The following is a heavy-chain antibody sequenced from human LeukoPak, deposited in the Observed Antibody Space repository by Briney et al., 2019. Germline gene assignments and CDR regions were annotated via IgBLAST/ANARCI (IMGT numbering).Heavy chain of an antibody. J-gene: IGHJ6*03. V-gene: IGHV5-51*01. CDR3: ARRQVYTMRRNNCSYMDV. Sequence: GESLKISCKVSEYDFTNYWIGWVRQMPGKGLEWMGIIYPSDSDTRYSPSFQGQVTISADKSISTAYLEWSSLKASDTAVYYCARRQVYTMRRNNCSYMDVWGRGTTVTVSS. CDR1: EYDFTNYW. CDR2: IYPSDSDT. D-gene: IGHD3-10*01.